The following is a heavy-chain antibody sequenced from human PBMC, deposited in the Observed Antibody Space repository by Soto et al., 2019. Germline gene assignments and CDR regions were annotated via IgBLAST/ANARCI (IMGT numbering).Heavy chain of an antibody. CDR2: IYYSGST. J-gene: IGHJ5*02. Sequence: SETLSLTCTVSGGSISNYYWSWIRQPPGKGLEWIGYIYYSGSTNYNPSLKSRVTISVDTSKNQFSLKLSSVTAADTAVYYCARSSGVYDLLAWGQGTLVTVSS. V-gene: IGHV4-59*12. CDR1: GGSISNYY. D-gene: IGHD3-9*01. CDR3: ARSSGVYDLLA.